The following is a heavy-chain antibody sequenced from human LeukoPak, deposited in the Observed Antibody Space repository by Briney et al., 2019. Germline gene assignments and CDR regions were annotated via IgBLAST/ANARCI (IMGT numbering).Heavy chain of an antibody. V-gene: IGHV4-39*07. CDR2: IFYSGST. Sequence: PSETLSLTCTVSSGSISTSNYYWGWVRQPPGKALEWIGNIFYSGSTYYSPSLKSRVTISVDTSKNQFSLKLSSVTAADTAVYYCARGFLRWLQFRSWFDPWGQGTLVTVSS. CDR3: ARGFLRWLQFRSWFDP. D-gene: IGHD5-24*01. J-gene: IGHJ5*02. CDR1: SGSISTSNYY.